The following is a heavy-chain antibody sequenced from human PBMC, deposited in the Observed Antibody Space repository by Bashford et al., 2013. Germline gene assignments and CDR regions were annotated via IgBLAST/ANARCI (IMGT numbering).Heavy chain of an antibody. V-gene: IGHV5-10-1*01. CDR3: ARQDWRGDYVYYYAMDV. CDR2: IDPSDSYT. Sequence: GESLKISCKGSGYTFTSYWISWVRQMPGKGLEWMGRIDPSDSYTKHSPSFQGHVTISADKSISTAYLQWSSLRASDTAMYYCARQDWRGDYVYYYAMDVWGQGTTVTVSS. D-gene: IGHD3/OR15-3a*01. J-gene: IGHJ6*02. CDR1: GYTFTSYW.